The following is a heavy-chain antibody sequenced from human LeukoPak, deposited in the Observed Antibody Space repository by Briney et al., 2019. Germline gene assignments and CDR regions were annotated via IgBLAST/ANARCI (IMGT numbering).Heavy chain of an antibody. CDR1: GYTFSNFG. D-gene: IGHD6-13*01. CDR2: ISGYSGNA. CDR3: ARCYSSSWQRLDN. J-gene: IGHJ4*02. V-gene: IGHV1-18*01. Sequence: ASVKVSCTASGYTFSNFGLTWVRQAPGQGLEWMGWISGYSGNANYAQKFQDRVVMTTDRSTSTAYMELRSVRSDDTAVYYCARCYSSSWQRLDNWGQGTLVIVSS.